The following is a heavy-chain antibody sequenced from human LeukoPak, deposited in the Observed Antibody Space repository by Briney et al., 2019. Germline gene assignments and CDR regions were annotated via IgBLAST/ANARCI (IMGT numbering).Heavy chain of an antibody. CDR3: ARGGYYDSSGYYIGNDY. Sequence: PSETLSLTCAVYGGSFSGYYWSWIRQPPGKGLEWIGEINHSGSTNYNPSLKSRVTISVDTSKNQFSLKLSSVTAADTAVYYCARGGYYDSSGYYIGNDYWGQGTLVTVSS. J-gene: IGHJ4*02. D-gene: IGHD3-22*01. CDR1: GGSFSGYY. CDR2: INHSGST. V-gene: IGHV4-34*01.